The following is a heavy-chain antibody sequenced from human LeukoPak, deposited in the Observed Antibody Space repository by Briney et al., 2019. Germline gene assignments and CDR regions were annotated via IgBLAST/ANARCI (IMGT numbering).Heavy chain of an antibody. V-gene: IGHV4-39*07. CDR3: ARGGFYYGSGSYYNGRYFDY. Sequence: PSETLSLTCTVSGGSISSSSYYWGWIRQPPGKGLEWIGSIYYSGSTYYNPSLKSRVTISVDTSKNQFSLKLTSVTAADTAVYYCARGGFYYGSGSYYNGRYFDYWGQGTLVTVSS. CDR1: GGSISSSSYY. CDR2: IYYSGST. D-gene: IGHD3-10*01. J-gene: IGHJ4*02.